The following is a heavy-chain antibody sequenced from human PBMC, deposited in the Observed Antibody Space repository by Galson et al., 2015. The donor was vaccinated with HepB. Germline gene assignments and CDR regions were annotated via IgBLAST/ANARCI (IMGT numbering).Heavy chain of an antibody. CDR2: IDPSDSYT. CDR3: ARHYYGSGSHIDY. Sequence: QSGAEVKKPGESLRISCKGSGYSFTSYWISWVRQMPGKGLEWMGRIDPSDSYTRYSPSFQGQVTISADKSINTAYLQWSSLKASDTAVYYCARHYYGSGSHIDYWGQGTLVTVSS. J-gene: IGHJ4*02. D-gene: IGHD3-10*01. V-gene: IGHV5-10-1*01. CDR1: GYSFTSYW.